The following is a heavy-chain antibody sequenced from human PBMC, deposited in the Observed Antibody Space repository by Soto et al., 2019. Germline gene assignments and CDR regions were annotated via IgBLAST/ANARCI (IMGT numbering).Heavy chain of an antibody. CDR2: ISYDGSNK. CDR1: GFTFSSYA. J-gene: IGHJ3*02. D-gene: IGHD2-2*02. V-gene: IGHV3-30-3*01. Sequence: QVQLVESGGGVVQPGRSLRLSCAASGFTFSSYAMHWVRQAPGKGLEWVAVISYDGSNKYYADSVKGRFTISRDNSKNTLYLQMNSLRAEDTAVYYCARGYRRAFDIWGRGTMVTVSS. CDR3: ARGYRRAFDI.